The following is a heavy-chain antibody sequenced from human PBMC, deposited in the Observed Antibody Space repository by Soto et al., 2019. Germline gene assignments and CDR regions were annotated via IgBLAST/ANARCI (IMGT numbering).Heavy chain of an antibody. CDR3: ASDVGSLKRNYYFYNGMDV. J-gene: IGHJ6*02. V-gene: IGHV1-2*02. CDR2: INPNSGGT. CDR1: GYTFSGYD. Sequence: ASVKVSCKASGYTFSGYDMYWVRQAPGQGLEWMGWINPNSGGTTDGQKFQGRVTMTRDTSISTAYMELSRLRSDDTAVYYCASDVGSLKRNYYFYNGMDVWGQGTTVTVSS. D-gene: IGHD1-26*01.